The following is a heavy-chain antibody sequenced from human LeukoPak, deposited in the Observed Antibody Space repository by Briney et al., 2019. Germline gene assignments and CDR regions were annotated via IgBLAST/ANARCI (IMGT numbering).Heavy chain of an antibody. CDR1: GGSISSSSYY. J-gene: IGHJ1*01. CDR3: ARPTPPAIAAAGILH. CDR2: IYYSGST. Sequence: SETLSITCTVSGGSISSSSYYWGWIRQPPGKGLEWIGSIYYSGSTYYNPSLKSRVTISVDTSKNQFSLKLSSVTAADTAVYYCARPTPPAIAAAGILHWGQGTLVTVSS. V-gene: IGHV4-39*01. D-gene: IGHD6-13*01.